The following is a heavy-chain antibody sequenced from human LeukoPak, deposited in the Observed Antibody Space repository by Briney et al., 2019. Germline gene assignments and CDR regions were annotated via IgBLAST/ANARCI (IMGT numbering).Heavy chain of an antibody. J-gene: IGHJ4*02. CDR2: IIPIFGTS. CDR1: GYTFTSYG. CDR3: ARYYSGWYYFDY. Sequence: SVKVSCKSSGYTFTSYGISWVRQAPGQGLEWMGGIIPIFGTSNYAQKFQGRVTITADESTSTAYMELSSLRSEDTAVYYCARYYSGWYYFDYWGQGTLVTVSS. V-gene: IGHV1-69*13. D-gene: IGHD6-19*01.